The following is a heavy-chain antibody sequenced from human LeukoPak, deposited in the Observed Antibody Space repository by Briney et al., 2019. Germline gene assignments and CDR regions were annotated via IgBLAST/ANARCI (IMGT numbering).Heavy chain of an antibody. CDR3: ASGDY. V-gene: IGHV3-30*04. J-gene: IGHJ4*02. CDR1: GFTFSSYA. Sequence: PGGSVRLSCAASGFTFSSYAMHWVRQAPGKGLEWVAVISYDGSNKYYADSVKGRFTISRDNSKNTLYLQMNSLRAEDTAVYYCASGDYWGQGTLVTVSS. CDR2: ISYDGSNK.